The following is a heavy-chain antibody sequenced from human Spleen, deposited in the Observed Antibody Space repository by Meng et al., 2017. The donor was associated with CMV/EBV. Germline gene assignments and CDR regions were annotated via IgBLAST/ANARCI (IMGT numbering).Heavy chain of an antibody. J-gene: IGHJ5*02. CDR3: TTGDPPYSSGWYRFRSFDP. CDR1: AW. D-gene: IGHD6-19*01. V-gene: IGHV3-15*01. Sequence: AWMSWVRQEPGKGLEWVGRIKGKSDGGTTDYAAPVKGRFTISRDDSKNTLFLQMNSLKTEDTAVYYCTTGDPPYSSGWYRFRSFDPWGQGTLVTVSS. CDR2: IKGKSDGGTT.